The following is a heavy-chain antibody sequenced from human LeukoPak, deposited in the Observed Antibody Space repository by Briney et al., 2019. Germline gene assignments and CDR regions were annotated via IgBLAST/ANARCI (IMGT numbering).Heavy chain of an antibody. D-gene: IGHD3-10*01. J-gene: IGHJ6*02. Sequence: GGSLRLSCAASGNYWMHWVRQAPGKGLVWVSHINSDGSWTSYADSVKGRFTISRDNAKNTLYLQMNSLRAEDTAVYYCARSTGYYPMDVWGQGTTVTVSS. V-gene: IGHV3-74*01. CDR2: INSDGSWT. CDR3: ARSTGYYPMDV. CDR1: GNYW.